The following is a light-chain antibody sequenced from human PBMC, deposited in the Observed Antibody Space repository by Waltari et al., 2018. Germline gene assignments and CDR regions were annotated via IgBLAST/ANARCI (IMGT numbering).Light chain of an antibody. CDR3: QQTYTTPRT. CDR1: QKISSY. V-gene: IGKV1-39*01. J-gene: IGKJ1*01. CDR2: DAS. Sequence: DIQMTQSPSSLSASVEDRVTITCRASQKISSYLNWYQQKPGTATRLLIYDASRLQSGVPSRFSSSGSGTDFTLTISSLQPEDFGTYYCQQTYTTPRTFGQGTKVETK.